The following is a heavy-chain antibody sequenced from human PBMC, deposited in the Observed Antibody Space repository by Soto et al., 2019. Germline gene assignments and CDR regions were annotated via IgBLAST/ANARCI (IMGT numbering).Heavy chain of an antibody. Sequence: GESLRLSCAASGFTFSSYSINWVRQAPGKGLEWVSSITSSSSYIYYADSVKGRFTISRDNAKNSLYLQMNSLRAEDTAVYYCARDRGYTYGNFDYWGQGTLVTVSS. D-gene: IGHD5-18*01. J-gene: IGHJ4*02. V-gene: IGHV3-21*01. CDR3: ARDRGYTYGNFDY. CDR2: ITSSSSYI. CDR1: GFTFSSYS.